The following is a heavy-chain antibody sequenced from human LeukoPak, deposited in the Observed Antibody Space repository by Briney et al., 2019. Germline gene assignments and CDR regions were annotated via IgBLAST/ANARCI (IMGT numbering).Heavy chain of an antibody. J-gene: IGHJ5*02. CDR1: GYTFTGYY. CDR2: INPKTGGT. CDR3: ARHMTTANNWFDP. V-gene: IGHV1-2*02. Sequence: GASVKVSCKASGYTFTGYYMHWVRQAPGQGLEWMGWINPKTGGTNYEQKFQGRVIMTRDTYISKDYMELNSLRSDDTAVYYCARHMTTANNWFDPWGQGTLVTVSS. D-gene: IGHD1-1*01.